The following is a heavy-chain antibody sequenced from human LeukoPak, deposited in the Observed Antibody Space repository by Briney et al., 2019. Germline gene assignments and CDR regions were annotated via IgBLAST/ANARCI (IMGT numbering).Heavy chain of an antibody. Sequence: GGSLRLSCAASGFTFDDYAMHWVRQAPGKGLEWVSLISWDGGNTYYADSVKGRFTISRDNSKNSLYLQMNSLRTEDTALYYCAKDPRTGASHYYYYMDVWGKGTTVTVSS. V-gene: IGHV3-43D*03. CDR2: ISWDGGNT. J-gene: IGHJ6*03. CDR3: AKDPRTGASHYYYYMDV. D-gene: IGHD2-8*02. CDR1: GFTFDDYA.